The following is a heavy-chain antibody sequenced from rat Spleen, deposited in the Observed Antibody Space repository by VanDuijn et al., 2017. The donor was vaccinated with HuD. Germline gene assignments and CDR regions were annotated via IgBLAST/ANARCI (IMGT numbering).Heavy chain of an antibody. J-gene: IGHJ4*01. CDR2: INWGGSST. Sequence: EVQLVESGGGLVQPGRSLKLSCVASGFTFNNYWMTWIRQAPKNGLEWVASINWGGSSTYYPDNVKGRFTISRDNAKNALYLQMNNLRSEDTAIYYCTRYYEGYVMDVWGQGASVTVSS. D-gene: IGHD1-12*01. CDR3: TRYYEGYVMDV. CDR1: GFTFNNYW. V-gene: IGHV5-31*01.